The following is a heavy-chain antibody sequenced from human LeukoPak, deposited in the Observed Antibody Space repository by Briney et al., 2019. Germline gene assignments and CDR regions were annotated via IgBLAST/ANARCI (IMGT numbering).Heavy chain of an antibody. D-gene: IGHD2-2*03. V-gene: IGHV4-59*01. CDR2: IYYSGST. J-gene: IGHJ6*02. CDR1: GDSIKNYY. Sequence: SETLSLTCTVSGDSIKNYYWIWIRQSPGKGLEWVGYIYYSGSTYYNPSLKSRVTMSVDTSKNQFSLKLNSVTAADTAVYYCARAGYCSSTSCQWVPLVWGQGTTVTVS. CDR3: ARAGYCSSTSCQWVPLV.